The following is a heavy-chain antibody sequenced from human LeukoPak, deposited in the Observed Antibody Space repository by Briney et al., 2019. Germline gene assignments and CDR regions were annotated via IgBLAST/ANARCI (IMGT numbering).Heavy chain of an antibody. CDR1: GYTFTGYY. V-gene: IGHV1-2*02. J-gene: IGHJ4*02. Sequence: GASVKVSCKTSGYTFTGYYIHWVRQAPGQGLDWMGWLNPNSGGTNYAQNFQGRVTMTRDTSISTAYMELSSLRSDDTAVYYCARVGGSYPTYYFDYWGQGTLVTVSS. D-gene: IGHD1-26*01. CDR2: LNPNSGGT. CDR3: ARVGGSYPTYYFDY.